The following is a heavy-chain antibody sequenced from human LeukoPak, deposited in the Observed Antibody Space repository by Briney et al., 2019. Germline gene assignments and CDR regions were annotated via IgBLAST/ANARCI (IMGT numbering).Heavy chain of an antibody. Sequence: SETLSLTCTVSGGSISSSSYYWGWIRQPPGKGLEWIGSIYYSGSTYYNPSLKSRVTISVDTSKNQFSLKLSSVTAADTAVYYCARRSGYCSGGSCYDWFDPWGQGTLVTVSS. CDR3: ARRSGYCSGGSCYDWFDP. J-gene: IGHJ5*02. CDR1: GGSISSSSYY. CDR2: IYYSGST. D-gene: IGHD2-15*01. V-gene: IGHV4-39*01.